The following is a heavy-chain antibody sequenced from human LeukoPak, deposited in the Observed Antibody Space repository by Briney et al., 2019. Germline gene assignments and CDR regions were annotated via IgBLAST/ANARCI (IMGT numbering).Heavy chain of an antibody. CDR3: AGGGPWVVRPVDY. Sequence: SETLSLTCTVSGGSVSSSFYYWGWIRQPPGKGLEWIGSMYFSGSTHYNPSLKSRVTISVDTSKNQFSLKLTSVTAADTAVYYCAGGGPWVVRPVDYWGQGTLVTVSS. J-gene: IGHJ4*02. CDR1: GGSVSSSFYY. V-gene: IGHV4-39*01. D-gene: IGHD3-10*01. CDR2: MYFSGST.